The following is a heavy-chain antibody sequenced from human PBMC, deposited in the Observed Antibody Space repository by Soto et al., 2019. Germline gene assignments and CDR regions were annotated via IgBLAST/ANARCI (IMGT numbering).Heavy chain of an antibody. Sequence: GGSLRLSCAASGSTFNIYALHWVRQAPGKGLEWVAVISFDGTKKYYSDSVKGRFTISRDNLKNTLYLQMNNLRVEDAALYFCAREDDYGYRYINYGLDVWGQGTTVTVSS. CDR2: ISFDGTKK. J-gene: IGHJ6*02. CDR1: GSTFNIYA. D-gene: IGHD4-17*01. V-gene: IGHV3-30-3*01. CDR3: AREDDYGYRYINYGLDV.